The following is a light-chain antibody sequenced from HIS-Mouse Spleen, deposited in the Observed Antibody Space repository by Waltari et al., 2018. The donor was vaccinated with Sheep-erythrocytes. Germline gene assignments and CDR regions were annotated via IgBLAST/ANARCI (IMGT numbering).Light chain of an antibody. CDR3: QAWDSSTAWV. CDR2: QDS. J-gene: IGLJ3*02. V-gene: IGLV3-1*01. Sequence: SYELTQPPSVSVSPGQTASIPCSGDKLGDKYACWYQQKPGQSPVLVIYQDSKRPSGIPERVSGSNSGNTATLTISGTQAMDEADYYCQAWDSSTAWVFGGGTKLTVL. CDR1: KLGDKY.